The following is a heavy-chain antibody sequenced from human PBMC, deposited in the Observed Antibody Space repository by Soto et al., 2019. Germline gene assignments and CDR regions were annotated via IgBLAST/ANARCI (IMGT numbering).Heavy chain of an antibody. CDR3: ARDRNDYGDYYFDY. CDR2: ISAYNGNT. V-gene: IGHV1-18*04. CDR1: GYTFTSYG. J-gene: IGHJ4*02. Sequence: ASVKVSCKASGYTFTSYGISWVRQAPGQGLEWMGWISAYNGNTNYAQKLQGRVTMTTDTSTSTAYMALRSLRSDDTAVYYCARDRNDYGDYYFDYWGQGTLVTVSS. D-gene: IGHD4-17*01.